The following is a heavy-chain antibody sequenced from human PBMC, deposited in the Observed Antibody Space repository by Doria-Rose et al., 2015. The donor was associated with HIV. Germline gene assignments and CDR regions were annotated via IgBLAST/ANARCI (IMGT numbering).Heavy chain of an antibody. D-gene: IGHD6-13*01. CDR1: GVSLSSPGMG. CDR3: ARIKSSRWYHKYYYDF. Sequence: QVTLKESGPVLVKPTGTLTLTCTVSGVSLSSPGMGVSWIRQPLGKALEWLANIFSDDERSYKTSLKSRLTISRGTSKSQVVLTMTDMDPVDTATYYCARIKSSRWYHKYYYDFWGQGTLVIV. V-gene: IGHV2-26*01. J-gene: IGHJ4*02. CDR2: IFSDDER.